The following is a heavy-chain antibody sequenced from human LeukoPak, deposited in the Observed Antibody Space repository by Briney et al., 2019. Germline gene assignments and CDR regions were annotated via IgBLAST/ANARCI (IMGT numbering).Heavy chain of an antibody. CDR3: TTDDTYSSSWPSYYYYGMDV. CDR2: IKSKTDGGTT. CDR1: GFTFSNAW. V-gene: IGHV3-15*01. Sequence: GGSLRLSCAASGFTFSNAWMSWVRQAPGKGLEWVGRIKSKTDGGTTDYAAPVKGRFTISRDDSKNTLYLQMNSLKTEDTAVYYCTTDDTYSSSWPSYYYYGMDVWGQGTTVTVSS. D-gene: IGHD6-13*01. J-gene: IGHJ6*02.